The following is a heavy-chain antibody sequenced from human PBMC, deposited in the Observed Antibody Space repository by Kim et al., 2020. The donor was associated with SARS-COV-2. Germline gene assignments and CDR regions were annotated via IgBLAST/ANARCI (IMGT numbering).Heavy chain of an antibody. Sequence: GGSLRLSCAASGFTFSSYAMSWVRQAPGKGLEWVSSISASVSITYYADSVKGRFTISRDNSKNTLYLQMNSLRAEETAVYYCAKGPSSGWYFFDYWGQGTQVTVSS. V-gene: IGHV3-23*01. D-gene: IGHD6-19*01. J-gene: IGHJ4*02. CDR1: GFTFSSYA. CDR2: ISASVSIT. CDR3: AKGPSSGWYFFDY.